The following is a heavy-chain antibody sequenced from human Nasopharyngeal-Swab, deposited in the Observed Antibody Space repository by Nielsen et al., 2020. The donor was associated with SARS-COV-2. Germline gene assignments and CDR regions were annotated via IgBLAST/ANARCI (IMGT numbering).Heavy chain of an antibody. J-gene: IGHJ6*03. D-gene: IGHD3-10*01. Sequence: SLKISCQASGFTFHDYSMHWVRQAPGKGLEWVSGISWNSGNIGYADSVKGRFTISSDNAKNSLYLQMNSLRAEDMALYYCAKRVAGKYYYMDVWGKGTTVTVSS. V-gene: IGHV3-9*03. CDR3: AKRVAGKYYYMDV. CDR2: ISWNSGNI. CDR1: GFTFHDYS.